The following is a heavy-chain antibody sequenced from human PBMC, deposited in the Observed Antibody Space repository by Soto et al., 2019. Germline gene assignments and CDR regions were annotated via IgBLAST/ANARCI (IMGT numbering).Heavy chain of an antibody. D-gene: IGHD2-2*01. V-gene: IGHV1-18*01. CDR2: ISAYNGNT. J-gene: IGHJ6*02. CDR3: ARDTGIVVVPAAMEYYYYGMDV. Sequence: APVEVCCKASGYTFTSYGLSWVREATGQGLEWMGWISAYNGNTNYAQKLQGRVTMTTDTSTSTAYMELRSLRSDDTAVYYCARDTGIVVVPAAMEYYYYGMDVWGQGTTVTVSS. CDR1: GYTFTSYG.